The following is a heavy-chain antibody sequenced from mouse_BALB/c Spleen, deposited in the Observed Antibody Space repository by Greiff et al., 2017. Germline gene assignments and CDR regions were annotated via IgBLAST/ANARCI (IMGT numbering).Heavy chain of an antibody. Sequence: EVQVVESGGGLVLPGGSLKLSCAASGFTFSSYGMSWVRQTPDKRLEWVATINSNGGSTYYPDSVKGRFTISRDNAKNTLYLQMSSLTSEDSAVYYCARGEMECYFDYWGQGTTLTVSS. V-gene: IGHV5-6-3*01. J-gene: IGHJ2*01. CDR1: GFTFSSYG. CDR3: ARGEMECYFDY. D-gene: IGHD2-3*01. CDR2: INSNGGST.